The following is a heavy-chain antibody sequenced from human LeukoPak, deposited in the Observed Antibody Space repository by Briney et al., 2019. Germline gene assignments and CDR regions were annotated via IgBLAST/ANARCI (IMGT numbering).Heavy chain of an antibody. D-gene: IGHD4-23*01. V-gene: IGHV4-34*01. J-gene: IGHJ5*02. CDR1: GGSFSGYY. Sequence: SETLSLTCAVYGGSFSGYYWSWIRQPPGKGLEWIGEINHSGSTNYNPSLKSRVTISVDTSKNQFSLKLSSVTAADTAVYYCARHGSIREGRWWFDPWGQGTLVTVSS. CDR2: INHSGST. CDR3: ARHGSIREGRWWFDP.